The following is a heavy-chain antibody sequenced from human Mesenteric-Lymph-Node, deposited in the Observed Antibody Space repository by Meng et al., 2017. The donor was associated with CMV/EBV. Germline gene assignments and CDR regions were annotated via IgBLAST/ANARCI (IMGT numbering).Heavy chain of an antibody. D-gene: IGHD3-9*01. J-gene: IGHJ4*02. CDR1: GFTFNDYD. CDR2: ISGSSSAT. CDR3: AKSSRILTGYSPFDS. Sequence: SGFTFNDYDMVWIRQAPGKGLEWVSYISGSSSATQYADSVKGRFTISRDNAMTSLSLQMNNLRAEDTAVYYCAKSSRILTGYSPFDSWGQGILVTVSS. V-gene: IGHV3-11*01.